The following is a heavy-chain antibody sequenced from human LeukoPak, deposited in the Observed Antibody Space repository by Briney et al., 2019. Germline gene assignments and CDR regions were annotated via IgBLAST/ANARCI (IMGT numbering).Heavy chain of an antibody. V-gene: IGHV1-18*01. Sequence: ASVKVSCKASGYTFTSYGISWVRQAPGQGLEWMGWISAYNGNTNYAQKLQGRVTMTTDTSTSTAYMELRSLRSDDTAVYYCAREKAVAGSAEYFQHWGQGTLVTVSS. J-gene: IGHJ1*01. CDR3: AREKAVAGSAEYFQH. D-gene: IGHD6-19*01. CDR1: GYTFTSYG. CDR2: ISAYNGNT.